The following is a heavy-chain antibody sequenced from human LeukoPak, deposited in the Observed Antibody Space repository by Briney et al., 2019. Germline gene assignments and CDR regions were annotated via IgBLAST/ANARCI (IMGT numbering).Heavy chain of an antibody. CDR2: IYYSGST. Sequence: SETLSLPCTVSGGSISSYYWSWIRQPPGKGLEWIGYIYYSGSTNYNPSLKSRVTISVDTSKNQFSLKLRSVTAADTAVYYCARVTGYMIEDYFDYWGQGTLVTVSS. CDR3: ARVTGYMIEDYFDY. V-gene: IGHV4-59*01. J-gene: IGHJ4*02. CDR1: GGSISSYY. D-gene: IGHD3-22*01.